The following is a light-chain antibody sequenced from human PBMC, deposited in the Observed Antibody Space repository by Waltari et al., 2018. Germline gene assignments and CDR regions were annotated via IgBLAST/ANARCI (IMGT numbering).Light chain of an antibody. J-gene: IGKJ3*01. CDR3: MQALHTPTT. V-gene: IGKV2-28*01. CDR2: LGS. Sequence: DIVMTQSPLSLSVTPGEPASISCRSSPSLLRSTGYNFLDWYVQKPGQPPQLLISLGSDRASGVPDRFSGSGTGTDFTLKISRVEAEDVGIYYCMQALHTPTTFGPGTKVDIK. CDR1: PSLLRSTGYNF.